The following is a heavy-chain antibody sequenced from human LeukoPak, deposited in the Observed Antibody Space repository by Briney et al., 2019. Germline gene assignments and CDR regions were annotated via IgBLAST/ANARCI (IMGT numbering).Heavy chain of an antibody. V-gene: IGHV4-39*07. CDR2: VYYTGST. J-gene: IGHJ4*02. CDR3: AKDRFGCSSTSCYSLDY. CDR1: GGSISSALYH. Sequence: SETLSLTCTVSGGSISSALYHWGWIRQPPGKNLEWLGSVYYTGSTHNNLSLKSRVTISVDTSKNQFSLNLSSVTAADTAVYYCAKDRFGCSSTSCYSLDYWGQGTLVTVSS. D-gene: IGHD2-2*01.